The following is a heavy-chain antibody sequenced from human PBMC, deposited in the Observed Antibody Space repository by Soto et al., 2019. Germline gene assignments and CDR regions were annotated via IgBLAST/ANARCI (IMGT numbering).Heavy chain of an antibody. CDR3: ARHQVGYRVTDY. J-gene: IGHJ4*02. CDR2: IKEDGSQK. CDR1: GFSFSMYW. V-gene: IGHV3-7*01. D-gene: IGHD1-26*01. Sequence: EVQPVESGGGLVQPGGSLRLSCAASGFSFSMYWMSWVRQAPGKGLEWVANIKEDGSQKYYVDSVKGRFTISRDNAKNSLYLQMNSLRAEDTAVYYCARHQVGYRVTDYWGQGTLVTVSS.